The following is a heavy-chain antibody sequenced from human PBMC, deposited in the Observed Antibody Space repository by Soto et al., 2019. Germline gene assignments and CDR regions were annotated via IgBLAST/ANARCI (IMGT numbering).Heavy chain of an antibody. CDR2: INHSGRT. CDR3: ARGPPIIYQEGSGYYYYDY. CDR1: GGSFSGNY. D-gene: IGHD3-22*01. Sequence: PSETLSLTCAVYGGSFSGNYWSWIRQPPGAGLEWIGEINHSGRTRFNPSLQSRVTMSVGTSKNQFSLNLNSVTAADTAVYYCARGPPIIYQEGSGYYYYDYWGLGTLVTVSS. J-gene: IGHJ4*02. V-gene: IGHV4-34*01.